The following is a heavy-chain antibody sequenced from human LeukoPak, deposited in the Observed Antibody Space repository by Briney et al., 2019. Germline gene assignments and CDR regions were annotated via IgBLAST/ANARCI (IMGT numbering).Heavy chain of an antibody. CDR1: GYTFTSYD. CDR2: MNPNSGNT. V-gene: IGHV1-8*01. CDR3: ARGSRILWFGELPPYYYYGMDV. J-gene: IGHJ6*02. D-gene: IGHD3-10*01. Sequence: GASVKVSCKASGYTFTSYDINWVRQATGQGLEWMGWMNPNSGNTGCAQKFQGRVTMTRNTSISTAYMELSSLRSEDTAVYYCARGSRILWFGELPPYYYYGMDVRGQGTTVTVSS.